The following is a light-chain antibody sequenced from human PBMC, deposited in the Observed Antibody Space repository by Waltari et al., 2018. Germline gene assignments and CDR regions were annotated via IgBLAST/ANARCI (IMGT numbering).Light chain of an antibody. Sequence: QSALTQPASVSGSPGRSITVSCTATSSDLGVYDFVSWYQHHPGQAPKLIIYDVFKRPSGVSNRFSGSKSGNTASLSISGLQADDEGDYYCTSSTFSSPLFGGGTKLTVL. CDR2: DVF. J-gene: IGLJ2*01. CDR1: SSDLGVYDF. V-gene: IGLV2-14*03. CDR3: TSSTFSSPL.